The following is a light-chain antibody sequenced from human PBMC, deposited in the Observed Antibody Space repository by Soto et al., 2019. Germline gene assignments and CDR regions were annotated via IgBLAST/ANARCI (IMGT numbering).Light chain of an antibody. Sequence: EIVLTQSPGTLSLSPGERATLSCRASQSVSSYLAWYQQKPGQAPRLLIYDASTRATGISARFSGSGSGTDFTLTISSLEPVDFAVYYCQQRSNWPVTFGQGTRVEVK. CDR1: QSVSSY. V-gene: IGKV3-11*01. J-gene: IGKJ1*01. CDR2: DAS. CDR3: QQRSNWPVT.